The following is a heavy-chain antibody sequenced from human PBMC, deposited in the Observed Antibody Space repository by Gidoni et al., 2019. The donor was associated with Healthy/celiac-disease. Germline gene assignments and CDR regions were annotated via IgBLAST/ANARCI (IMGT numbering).Heavy chain of an antibody. CDR1: GFTLSSYG. V-gene: IGHV3-48*04. CDR3: ARVQGRYYYYGMDV. D-gene: IGHD1-1*01. Sequence: EVQLVESGGSWVQRGVSLRIYCAASGFTLSSYGMHGVRQAPGKGLEWVSYISSSSSTIYYADSVKGRFTISRDNAKNSLYLQMSSRRAEDTAVYYGARVQGRYYYYGMDVWGQGTTVTVSS. CDR2: ISSSSSTI. J-gene: IGHJ6*02.